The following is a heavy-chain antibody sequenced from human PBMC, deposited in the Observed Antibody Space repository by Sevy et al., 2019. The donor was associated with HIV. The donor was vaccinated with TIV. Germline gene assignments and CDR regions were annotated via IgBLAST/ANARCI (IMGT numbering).Heavy chain of an antibody. D-gene: IGHD1-26*01. V-gene: IGHV3-21*03. J-gene: IGHJ4*02. CDR1: GFSFSGYT. CDR3: ARDGGCIVRASIDY. Sequence: GGSLRLSCAASGFSFSGYTMTWVRQAPGKGLEWVSSMSSSITYTYYADSLTGRFTISRDNAKSSLYLQMNSLSAEDTGVYYGARDGGCIVRASIDYWGQGTLVTVSS. CDR2: MSSSITYT.